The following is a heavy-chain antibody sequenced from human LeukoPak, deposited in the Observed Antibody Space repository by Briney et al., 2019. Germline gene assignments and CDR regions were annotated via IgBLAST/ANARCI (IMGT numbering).Heavy chain of an antibody. V-gene: IGHV3-13*01. CDR1: GFTFSSYD. J-gene: IGHJ6*03. Sequence: PGGSLRLSCAASGFTFSSYDMHCVRQATGKGLEYVSAIGTSGDTYHRASVQGRFNISRENAKNSWYLQMSSLRAGDTAVYYCARGLRTVHYYYMYVWGKGTTVTVSS. D-gene: IGHD4-17*01. CDR2: IGTSGDT. CDR3: ARGLRTVHYYYMYV.